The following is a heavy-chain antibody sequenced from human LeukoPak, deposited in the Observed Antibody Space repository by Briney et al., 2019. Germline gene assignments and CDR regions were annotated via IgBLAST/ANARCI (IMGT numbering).Heavy chain of an antibody. CDR3: ARENGDYADY. V-gene: IGHV4-59*01. D-gene: IGHD4-17*01. Sequence: SETLSLTCTVSGGSISSYYWSWLRQPPGKGLEWIGYIYYSGSTKYNPSLKSRVTISVDTSKNQFSLKLSSVTAADTAVYYCARENGDYADYWGQGTLVTVSS. CDR2: IYYSGST. CDR1: GGSISSYY. J-gene: IGHJ4*02.